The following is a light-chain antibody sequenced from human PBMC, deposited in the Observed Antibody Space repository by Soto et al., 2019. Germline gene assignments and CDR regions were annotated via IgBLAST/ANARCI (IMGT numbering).Light chain of an antibody. Sequence: QSVLTQTRSVSGSPGPSVTISCTATGRDVGDSSHVSWYQLHPGKAPKLMIYEVNNRPSGVPDRFSGSKSGSTASLTISGLQAEDEAEYYCCLSPGSLTWLFGGGTTLTVL. CDR3: CLSPGSLTWL. CDR2: EVN. CDR1: GRDVGDSSH. J-gene: IGLJ3*02. V-gene: IGLV2-11*01.